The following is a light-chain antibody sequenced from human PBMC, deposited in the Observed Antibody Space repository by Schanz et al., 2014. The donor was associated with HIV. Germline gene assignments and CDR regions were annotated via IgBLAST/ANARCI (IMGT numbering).Light chain of an antibody. Sequence: DIQMTQSPSSLSASVGDRVTITCRASQSISSYLNWYQQKPGKAPKLLIYAASSLQSGVPSRFSGSRSGTDFTLTISSLQPEDFATYYCQQYNSYPLTFGGGTKVEIK. J-gene: IGKJ4*01. V-gene: IGKV1-39*01. CDR3: QQYNSYPLT. CDR1: QSISSY. CDR2: AAS.